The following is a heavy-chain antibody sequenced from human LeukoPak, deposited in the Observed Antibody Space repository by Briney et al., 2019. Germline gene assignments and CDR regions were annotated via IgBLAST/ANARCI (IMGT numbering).Heavy chain of an antibody. CDR1: GFIFSTYS. Sequence: GGSLRLSCEASGFIFSTYSMSSFRQAPGKGLEWVSYISDASTTIYYADSVKGRLTISRDNAKNSLFLQMNSLRGEDTAVYYCARGQRQSYSFWSGSYHINYYYYLDAWGRGTTVTVSS. V-gene: IGHV3-48*04. J-gene: IGHJ6*03. CDR2: ISDASTTI. D-gene: IGHD3-3*01. CDR3: ARGQRQSYSFWSGSYHINYYYYLDA.